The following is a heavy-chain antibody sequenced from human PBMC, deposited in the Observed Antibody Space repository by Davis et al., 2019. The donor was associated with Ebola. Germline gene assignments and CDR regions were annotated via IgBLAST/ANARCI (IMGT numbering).Heavy chain of an antibody. CDR2: LNPNSGNT. CDR3: ARRVYSRSGFDS. Sequence: ASVKVSCKASGGTFSSYVSNWLRHASGQGLEWMGWLNPNSGNTDSTHKFQGRLTMTKNISIGTAYMELSTLTSGETAVYYCARRVYSRSGFDSWGQGTLVTVSS. D-gene: IGHD2-8*01. V-gene: IGHV1-8*02. J-gene: IGHJ4*02. CDR1: GGTFSSYV.